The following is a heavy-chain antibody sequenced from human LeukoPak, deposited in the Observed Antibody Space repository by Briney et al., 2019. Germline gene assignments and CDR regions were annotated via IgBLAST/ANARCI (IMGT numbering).Heavy chain of an antibody. J-gene: IGHJ5*02. CDR3: ARAGLGYQLPLNSNWFDP. Sequence: GGSLRLSCAASGFTFSSYSLNWVRQAPGKGLEWISYISTGTTVHYADSVKGRFTISRDNAKNSLYLQMNSLRAEDTAVYYCARAGLGYQLPLNSNWFDPWGQGTLVTVSS. CDR1: GFTFSSYS. D-gene: IGHD2-2*01. CDR2: ISTGTTV. V-gene: IGHV3-48*04.